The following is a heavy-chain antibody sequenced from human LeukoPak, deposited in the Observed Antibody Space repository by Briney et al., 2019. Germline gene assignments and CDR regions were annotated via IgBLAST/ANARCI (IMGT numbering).Heavy chain of an antibody. Sequence: SETLSLTCTVSGGSISSYYWSWIRQPPGKGLEWIGYIYYSGSTNYNPSLKSRVTISVDTSKNQFSLKLSSVTAADTAVYCCASGITIFGLDIWGQGTMVTVSS. CDR1: GGSISSYY. CDR2: IYYSGST. CDR3: ASGITIFGLDI. J-gene: IGHJ3*02. V-gene: IGHV4-59*01. D-gene: IGHD3-3*01.